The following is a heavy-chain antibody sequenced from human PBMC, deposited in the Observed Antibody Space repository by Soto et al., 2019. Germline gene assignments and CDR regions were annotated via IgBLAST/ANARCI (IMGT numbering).Heavy chain of an antibody. D-gene: IGHD6-19*01. J-gene: IGHJ3*02. Sequence: GAPEKLSRKASGYTFTSYGISWVRQAPGQGLEWMGWISAYNGNTNYAQKLQGRVTMTTDTSTSTAYMELRSLRSDDTAVYYCDMPYMAVAGTDAFDIWGQGPMVTVS. CDR3: DMPYMAVAGTDAFDI. CDR2: ISAYNGNT. CDR1: GYTFTSYG. V-gene: IGHV1-18*01.